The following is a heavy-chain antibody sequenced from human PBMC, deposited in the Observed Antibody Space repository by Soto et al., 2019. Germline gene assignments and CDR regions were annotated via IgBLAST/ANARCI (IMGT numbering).Heavy chain of an antibody. J-gene: IGHJ4*02. CDR2: INHSGST. CDR1: GGSFSGYY. CDR3: ARGRTFDFDY. Sequence: QVQLQQWGAGLLKPSETLSLTCAVYGGSFSGYYWSWIRQPPGKGLEWIGEINHSGSTNYNPSLKXXVXIXXDTSKNQFSLKLSSVTAADTAVYYCARGRTFDFDYWGQGTLVTVSS. V-gene: IGHV4-34*01.